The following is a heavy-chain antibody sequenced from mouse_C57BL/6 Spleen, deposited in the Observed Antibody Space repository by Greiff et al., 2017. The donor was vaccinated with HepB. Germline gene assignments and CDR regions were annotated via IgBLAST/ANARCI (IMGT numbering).Heavy chain of an antibody. Sequence: VQLQQPGTELVKPGASVKLSCKASGYTFTSYWMHWVKQRPGQGLEWIGNINPSNGGTNYNEKFKSKATLTVDKSSSTAYMQLSSLTSEDSAVYYCARGIYDYVPPFAYWGQGTLVTVSA. CDR2: INPSNGGT. V-gene: IGHV1-53*01. J-gene: IGHJ3*01. D-gene: IGHD2-4*01. CDR3: ARGIYDYVPPFAY. CDR1: GYTFTSYW.